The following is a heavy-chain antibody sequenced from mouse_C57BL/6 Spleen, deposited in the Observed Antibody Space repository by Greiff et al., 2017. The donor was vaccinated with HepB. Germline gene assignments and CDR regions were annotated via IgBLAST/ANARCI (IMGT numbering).Heavy chain of an antibody. Sequence: VQLQQSGPELVKPGASVKISCKASGYAFSSSWMNWVKQRPGKGLEWIGRIYPGDGDTNYNGKFKGKATLTADKSSSTAYMQLSSLTSEDSAVYFCARITTVVGRGCDYWGQGTTLTVSS. CDR3: ARITTVVGRGCDY. J-gene: IGHJ2*01. CDR1: GYAFSSSW. D-gene: IGHD1-1*01. V-gene: IGHV1-82*01. CDR2: IYPGDGDT.